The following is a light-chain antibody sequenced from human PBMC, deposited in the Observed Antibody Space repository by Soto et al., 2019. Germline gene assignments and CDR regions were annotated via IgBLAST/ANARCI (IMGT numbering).Light chain of an antibody. J-gene: IGKJ1*01. V-gene: IGKV3-20*01. Sequence: EIVLTQSPGTLSLSPGERATLSCRASQSVSSSYLAWYQQKPGQAPRLLIYGASSRATGIPDRFSGSESGTDFTLTISRLEPEDFAVYYCQQYGSSTWTFGQGTKVEIK. CDR2: GAS. CDR1: QSVSSSY. CDR3: QQYGSSTWT.